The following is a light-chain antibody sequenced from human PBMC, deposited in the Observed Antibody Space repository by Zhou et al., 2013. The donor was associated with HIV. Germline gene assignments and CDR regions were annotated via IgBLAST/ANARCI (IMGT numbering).Light chain of an antibody. CDR1: QGISNS. J-gene: IGKJ3*01. CDR3: QQSYSTLFT. V-gene: IGKV1-39*01. CDR2: DAS. Sequence: DIQMTQSPSSLSASVGDRVTITCRASQGISNSLAWYQQKLGKAPKLLIYDASNLQSGVPSRFSGSGSGTEFNLTISNLQPEDFATYYCQQSYSTLFTFGPGTKVDIK.